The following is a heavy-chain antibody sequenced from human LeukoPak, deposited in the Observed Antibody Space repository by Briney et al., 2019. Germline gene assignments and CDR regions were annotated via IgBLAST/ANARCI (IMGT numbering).Heavy chain of an antibody. V-gene: IGHV1-18*01. Sequence: ASVKVSCKASGGTFSSYAISWVRQAPGQGLEWMGWISAYNGNTNYAQKLQGRVTMTTDTSTSTAYMELRSLRSDDTAVYYCARDGTIFDYYYYMDVWGKGTTVTVSS. J-gene: IGHJ6*03. D-gene: IGHD3-3*01. CDR1: GGTFSSYA. CDR2: ISAYNGNT. CDR3: ARDGTIFDYYYYMDV.